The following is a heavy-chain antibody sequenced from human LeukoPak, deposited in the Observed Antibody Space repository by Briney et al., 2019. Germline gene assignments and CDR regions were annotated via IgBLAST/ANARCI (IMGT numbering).Heavy chain of an antibody. Sequence: PGGSLRLSCSASGLTVTNAWMNWVRQAPGKGLEWVSSISSSSSYIYYADSVKGRFTISRDSAKNSLYLQMNSLKAEDTAVYYCAKDSRISGSFSGFDSWGRGTLVTVSS. J-gene: IGHJ5*01. CDR3: AKDSRISGSFSGFDS. CDR1: GLTVTNAW. D-gene: IGHD1-26*01. V-gene: IGHV3-21*04. CDR2: ISSSSSYI.